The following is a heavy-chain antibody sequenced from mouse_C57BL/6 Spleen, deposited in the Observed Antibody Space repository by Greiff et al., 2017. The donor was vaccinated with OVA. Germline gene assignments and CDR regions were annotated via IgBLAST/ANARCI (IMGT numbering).Heavy chain of an antibody. Sequence: VQLQQSGAELVKPGDSVKISCTASGYAFSSYGMNWVRQRPGKGLEWIGQIWPGDGDTNYNGEDKGKATQPADKHSRTAYRQLSSLTSEDSAVYVCPRVGTTVGYAMDYWGQGTSVTVSA. CDR3: PRVGTTVGYAMDY. CDR1: GYAFSSYG. V-gene: IGHV1-80*01. CDR2: IWPGDGDT. J-gene: IGHJ4*01. D-gene: IGHD1-1*01.